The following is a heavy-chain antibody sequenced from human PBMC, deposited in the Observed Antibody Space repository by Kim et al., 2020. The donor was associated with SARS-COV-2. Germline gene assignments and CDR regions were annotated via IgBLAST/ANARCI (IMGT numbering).Heavy chain of an antibody. V-gene: IGHV1-3*01. D-gene: IGHD1-26*01. CDR1: GYTFTSYA. Sequence: ASVKVSCKASGYTFTSYAMHWVRQAPGQRLEWMGWINAGNGNTKYSQKFQGRVTITRDTSASTAYMEMSSLRSEDTAVYYCARDPTSYYYYYMDVWGKGTTVTVSS. CDR3: ARDPTSYYYYYMDV. J-gene: IGHJ6*03. CDR2: INAGNGNT.